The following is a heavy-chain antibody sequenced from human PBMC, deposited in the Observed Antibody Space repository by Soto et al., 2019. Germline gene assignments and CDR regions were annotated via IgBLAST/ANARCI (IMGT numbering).Heavy chain of an antibody. D-gene: IGHD3-3*01. CDR1: GFTFSSYY. J-gene: IGHJ4*02. CDR2: IGTAGDT. Sequence: GGSLRLSCAASGFTFSSYYMHWVRQATGKGLEWVSAIGTAGDTYYPGSVKGRFTISRENAKNSLYLQMNSLRAEDTAVYYCARAQYYDFWSGYRGGFDYWGQGTLVTVSS. CDR3: ARAQYYDFWSGYRGGFDY. V-gene: IGHV3-13*01.